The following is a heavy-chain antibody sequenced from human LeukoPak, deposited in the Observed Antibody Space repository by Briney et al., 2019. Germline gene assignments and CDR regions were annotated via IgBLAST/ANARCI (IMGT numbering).Heavy chain of an antibody. V-gene: IGHV1-69*06. CDR1: GGTFISYA. Sequence: GASVKVSCKASGGTFISYAISWVRQAPGQGLAGMGWIIPIFGTANNAQKFQGRVTITADKSTSTAYMELSSLRSEDTAVYYCARGGSVAYYFDYWGQGTLVTVSS. CDR2: IIPIFGTA. J-gene: IGHJ4*02. CDR3: ARGGSVAYYFDY. D-gene: IGHD6-19*01.